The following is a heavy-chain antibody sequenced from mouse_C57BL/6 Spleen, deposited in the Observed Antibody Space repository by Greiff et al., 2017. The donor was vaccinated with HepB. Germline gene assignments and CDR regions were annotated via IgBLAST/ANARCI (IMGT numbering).Heavy chain of an antibody. CDR2: IRNKANNHAT. CDR3: TRSGTGPYWYFDV. D-gene: IGHD4-1*01. CDR1: GFTFSDAW. V-gene: IGHV6-6*01. Sequence: EVKLVESGGGLVQPGGSMKLSCAASGFTFSDAWMDWVRQSPEKGLEWVAEIRNKANNHATYYAESVKGRFTISRDDSKSSVYLQMNSLRAEDTGIYDCTRSGTGPYWYFDVWGTGTTVTVSS. J-gene: IGHJ1*03.